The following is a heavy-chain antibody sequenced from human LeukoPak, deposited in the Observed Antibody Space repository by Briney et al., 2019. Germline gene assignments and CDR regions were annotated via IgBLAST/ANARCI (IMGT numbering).Heavy chain of an antibody. CDR2: ISGSGGST. CDR1: GFTFGDYA. Sequence: GGSLRLSCTASGFTFGDYAMSWVRQAPGKGLEWVSAISGSGGSTYYADSVKGRFTISRDNSKNTLYLQMNSLRAEDTAVYYCAKMTLVYYGSGSYEDYWGQGTLVTVSS. CDR3: AKMTLVYYGSGSYEDY. D-gene: IGHD3-10*01. J-gene: IGHJ4*02. V-gene: IGHV3-23*01.